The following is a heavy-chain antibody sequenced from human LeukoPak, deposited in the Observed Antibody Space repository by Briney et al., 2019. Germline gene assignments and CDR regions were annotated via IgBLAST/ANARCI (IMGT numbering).Heavy chain of an antibody. D-gene: IGHD2-2*01. CDR2: IRSKAYGGTT. CDR1: GFTFSSYS. CDR3: TRASPYCSSTSCSPFDY. V-gene: IGHV3-49*04. J-gene: IGHJ4*02. Sequence: PGGSLRLSCAASGFTFSSYSMNWVRQAPGKGLEWVGFIRSKAYGGTTEYAASVKGRFTISRDDSKSIAYLQMNSLKTEDTAVYYCTRASPYCSSTSCSPFDYWGQGTLVTVSS.